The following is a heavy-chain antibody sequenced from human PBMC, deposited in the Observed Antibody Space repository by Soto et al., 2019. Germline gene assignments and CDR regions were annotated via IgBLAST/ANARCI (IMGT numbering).Heavy chain of an antibody. J-gene: IGHJ2*01. V-gene: IGHV3-23*01. CDR1: GFTFINYA. CDR2: ISGGGDAT. D-gene: IGHD2-21*01. Sequence: EVQLLESGGDSVQPGGSVRLSCAGSGFTFINYAMNWVRQAPGQGLEWVSTISGGGDATFFADSVRGRVTVSRDNSKNTVTLQMNSQVVDETAVYYCARKVVWSTSRTDYWYFDLWGRGTLVTVSS. CDR3: ARKVVWSTSRTDYWYFDL.